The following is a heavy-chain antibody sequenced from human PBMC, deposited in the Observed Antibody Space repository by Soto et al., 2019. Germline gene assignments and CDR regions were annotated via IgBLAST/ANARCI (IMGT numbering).Heavy chain of an antibody. D-gene: IGHD5-12*01. Sequence: EVQLVQSGAEVKKPGESLKISCRGSGYSFTTSWIGWVRQMPGKGLEWMAIIYPGDSGTRYSPSLQGQVTISADKSVSTAYLQWSSLKASDTGMYYCAVRGYLATILSWGQGTLVTVSS. CDR2: IYPGDSGT. J-gene: IGHJ5*02. V-gene: IGHV5-51*01. CDR1: GYSFTTSW. CDR3: AVRGYLATILS.